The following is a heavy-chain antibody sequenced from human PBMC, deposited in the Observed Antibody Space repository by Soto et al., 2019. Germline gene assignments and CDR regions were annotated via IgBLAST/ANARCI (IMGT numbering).Heavy chain of an antibody. Sequence: GGSLRLSCAASGFTFDDHAMHWVRQAPGKGLEWVSGISWSSAGIGYADSVKGRFTISRDNAKNSLDLQMNSLRPEDTAVYYCAKDIGSAADDTYYYYGMDVWGQGTTVTVSS. D-gene: IGHD1-26*01. CDR1: GFTFDDHA. CDR3: AKDIGSAADDTYYYYGMDV. J-gene: IGHJ6*02. V-gene: IGHV3-9*01. CDR2: ISWSSAGI.